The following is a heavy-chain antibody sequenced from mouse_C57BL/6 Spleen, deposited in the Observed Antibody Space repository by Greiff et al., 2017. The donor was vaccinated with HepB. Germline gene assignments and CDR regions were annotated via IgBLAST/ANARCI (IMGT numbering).Heavy chain of an antibody. CDR3: ARGPDGYYGDY. CDR2: IYPGDGDT. CDR1: GYAFSSSW. V-gene: IGHV1-82*01. J-gene: IGHJ2*01. Sequence: VQLKQSGPELVKPGASVKISCKASGYAFSSSWMNWVKQRPGKGLEWIGRIYPGDGDTNYNGKFKGKATLTADKSSSTAYMQLSSLTSEDSAVYFCARGPDGYYGDYWGQGTTLTVSS. D-gene: IGHD2-3*01.